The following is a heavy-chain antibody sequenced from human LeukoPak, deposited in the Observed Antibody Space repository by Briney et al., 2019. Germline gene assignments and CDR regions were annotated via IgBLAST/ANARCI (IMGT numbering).Heavy chain of an antibody. Sequence: QPGGSLRLSCAASGFTFSSYEMNWVRQSPGKGLEWVSYISSSGSTIYYADSVKGRFTISRDNAKNSLYLQMNSLRAEDTAVYYCARGFALLGGPTNGDWGQGTLVTVSS. J-gene: IGHJ4*02. CDR2: ISSSGSTI. D-gene: IGHD1-14*01. V-gene: IGHV3-48*03. CDR3: ARGFALLGGPTNGD. CDR1: GFTFSSYE.